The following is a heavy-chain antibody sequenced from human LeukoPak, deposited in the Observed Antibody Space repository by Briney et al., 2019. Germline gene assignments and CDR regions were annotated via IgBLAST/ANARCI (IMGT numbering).Heavy chain of an antibody. J-gene: IGHJ4*02. CDR3: AGDYGSGSYYNY. CDR2: IYYSGST. CDR1: GGPISSYY. V-gene: IGHV4-59*01. Sequence: SETLSHTCTVSGGPISSYYWSWIRQPPGKGLEWIGYIYYSGSTNYNPSLKSRFTISVDTSRNKFSLRLGSVTAAETAVYYCAGDYGSGSYYNYWGQGTLVTVSS. D-gene: IGHD3-10*01.